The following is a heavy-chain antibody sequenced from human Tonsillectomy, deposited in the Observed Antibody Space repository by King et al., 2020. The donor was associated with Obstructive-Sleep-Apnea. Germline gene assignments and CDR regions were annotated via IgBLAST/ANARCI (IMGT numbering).Heavy chain of an antibody. D-gene: IGHD3-22*01. CDR2: INAGNGNT. J-gene: IGHJ3*02. V-gene: IGHV1-3*01. CDR3: ARGYDSSPPDAFDI. CDR1: GYTFTSYA. Sequence: QLVQSGAEVKKPGASVKVSCKASGYTFTSYAMHWVRQAPGQRLEWMGWINAGNGNTKYYQKFQGRVTITRETSASTAYMELSSLRSEDTAVYYCARGYDSSPPDAFDIWGQGTMVTVSS.